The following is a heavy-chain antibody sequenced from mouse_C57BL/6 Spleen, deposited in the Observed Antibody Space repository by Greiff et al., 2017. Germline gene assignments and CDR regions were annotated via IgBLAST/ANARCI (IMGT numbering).Heavy chain of an antibody. Sequence: QVQLQQSGAELVKPGASVKISCKASGYAFSSYWMNWVKQRPGKGLEWIGQIYPGDGDTNYNGKFKGKATLTADKSSSTAYMQLSSLTSEDSAVYFCARERGTTVVAYYFDYWGQGTTLTVSS. CDR3: ARERGTTVVAYYFDY. V-gene: IGHV1-80*01. J-gene: IGHJ2*01. D-gene: IGHD1-1*01. CDR1: GYAFSSYW. CDR2: IYPGDGDT.